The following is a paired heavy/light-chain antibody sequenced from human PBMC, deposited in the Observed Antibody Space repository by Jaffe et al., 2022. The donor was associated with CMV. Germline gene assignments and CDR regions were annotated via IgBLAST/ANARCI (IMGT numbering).Heavy chain of an antibody. CDR2: IFHSGRT. J-gene: IGHJ4*02. V-gene: IGHV4-31*03. CDR1: GDSISSDVFY. CDR3: ARYCTSTSCPKGGFDY. D-gene: IGHD2-2*01. Sequence: QVQLQESGPGLVKPSQTLSLTCTVSGDSISSDVFYWSWIRQHPGKGLEWIGYIFHSGRTYYNPSLKSRVTISVDTSMNQFSLDLNSVTAADTAVYYCARYCTSTSCPKGGFDYWGQGTLVTVSS.
Light chain of an antibody. Sequence: DVVMTQSPLSLPVTPGEPASISCRSSQSLLQSDGYNYLDWYLQKPGQSPQLLIYLGSNRASGVPDRFSGSGSGTDFTLRISRVEPDDVGVYYCMQALLTPETFGGGTKVEIK. CDR1: QSLLQSDGYNY. V-gene: IGKV2-28*01. J-gene: IGKJ4*01. CDR3: MQALLTPET. CDR2: LGS.